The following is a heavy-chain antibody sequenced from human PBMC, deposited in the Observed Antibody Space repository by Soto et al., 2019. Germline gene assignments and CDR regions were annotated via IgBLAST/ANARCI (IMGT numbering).Heavy chain of an antibody. Sequence: SETLSLTCTVTGGSMTSGDQYWTWIRHRPGEGLEWFGYINHSGSTNYNPSLKSRVTISVDTSKNQFSLKLSSVTAADTAVYYCAGIVVVVAATRWGPPQPMDVWGQGTTVTVSS. CDR2: INHSGST. J-gene: IGHJ6*02. CDR1: GGSMTSGDQY. D-gene: IGHD2-15*01. CDR3: AGIVVVVAATRWGPPQPMDV. V-gene: IGHV4-61*08.